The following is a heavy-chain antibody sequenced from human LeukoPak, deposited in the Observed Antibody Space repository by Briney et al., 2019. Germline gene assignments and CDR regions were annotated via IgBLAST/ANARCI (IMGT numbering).Heavy chain of an antibody. J-gene: IGHJ4*02. CDR2: LSADNGNS. CDR1: GYTFTSYD. D-gene: IGHD3-22*01. V-gene: IGHV1-18*01. Sequence: ASVKLSCKASGYTFTSYDISWVRQAPGQGLEWIGLLSADNGNSNYAQNLQGIVTMTADTSTSTAYKKQRMRRADDTVWFFATRDRHNTYYYDSSGYKYWGQGTPVPVSS. CDR3: TRDRHNTYYYDSSGYKY.